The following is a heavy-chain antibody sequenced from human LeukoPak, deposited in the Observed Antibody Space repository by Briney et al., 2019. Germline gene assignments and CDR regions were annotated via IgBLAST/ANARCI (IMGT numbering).Heavy chain of an antibody. Sequence: GGSLRLSCAASGFTFSSYSMNWVRQAPGKGLEWVSYISSSGSTIYYADSVKGRFTISRDNAKNSLYLQMNSLRAEDTAVYYCARDYGSGSYLLDYWGQGTLVTVSS. D-gene: IGHD3-10*01. V-gene: IGHV3-48*04. CDR3: ARDYGSGSYLLDY. CDR1: GFTFSSYS. J-gene: IGHJ4*02. CDR2: ISSSGSTI.